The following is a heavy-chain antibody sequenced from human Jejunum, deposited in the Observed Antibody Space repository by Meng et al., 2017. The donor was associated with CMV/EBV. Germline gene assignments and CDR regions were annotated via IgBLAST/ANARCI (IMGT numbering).Heavy chain of an antibody. V-gene: IGHV1-8*01. D-gene: IGHD6-19*01. CDR1: GYTFTSYD. Sequence: VQLVQPGVEVKKPGASVKVSCKASGYTFTSYDINWVRQGTGQGLEWMGWMNPNRGTTGYAQKFQGRVTMTRNISKSTAYMDLSSLRSEDTAVYYCATGVADFEYWGQGTLVTVSS. CDR2: MNPNRGTT. CDR3: ATGVADFEY. J-gene: IGHJ4*02.